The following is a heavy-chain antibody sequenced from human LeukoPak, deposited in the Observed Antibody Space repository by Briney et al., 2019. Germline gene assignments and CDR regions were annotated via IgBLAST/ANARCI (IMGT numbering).Heavy chain of an antibody. J-gene: IGHJ5*02. CDR3: ARGVLPAGIKGVYYWFDP. CDR2: IYYSGST. V-gene: IGHV4-30-4*01. CDR1: GGSISSSDYF. D-gene: IGHD2-2*01. Sequence: SETLSLTCTVSGGSISSSDYFWSWIRQPPGEGLEWIGYIYYSGSTYYSPSLKGRVTISVDTSKSQFSLRLSSVTAADTAVYYCARGVLPAGIKGVYYWFDPWGQGTLVTVSS.